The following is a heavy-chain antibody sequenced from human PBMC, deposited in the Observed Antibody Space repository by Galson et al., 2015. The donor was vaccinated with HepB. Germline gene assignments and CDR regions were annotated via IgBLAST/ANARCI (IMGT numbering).Heavy chain of an antibody. V-gene: IGHV3-30*18. J-gene: IGHJ6*04. D-gene: IGHD2-21*02. CDR3: AKDGCGGDCSGAFDI. CDR1: GFTFSSYG. CDR2: ISYDGSNK. Sequence: SLRLSCAASGFTFSSYGMHWVRQAPGKGLEWVAVISYDGSNKYYADSVKGRFTISRDNSKNTLYLQMNSLRAEDTAVYYCAKDGCGGDCSGAFDIWGKGTTVTVSS.